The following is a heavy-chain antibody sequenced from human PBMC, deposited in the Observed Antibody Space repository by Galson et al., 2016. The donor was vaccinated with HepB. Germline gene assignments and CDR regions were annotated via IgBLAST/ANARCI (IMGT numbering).Heavy chain of an antibody. CDR1: GFSLTTSEMC. CDR3: ARVKGIADWDPFDY. V-gene: IGHV2-70*01. D-gene: IGHD6-13*01. Sequence: PALVKPTQTLTLTCTFSGFSLTTSEMCVNWIRQPPGKALEWLALIDGDDHKYYSTSLRTRLTISKDTPKNQVVLTLTNIDPVDTATYYCARVKGIADWDPFDYWGQGTLVTVSS. CDR2: IDGDDHK. J-gene: IGHJ4*02.